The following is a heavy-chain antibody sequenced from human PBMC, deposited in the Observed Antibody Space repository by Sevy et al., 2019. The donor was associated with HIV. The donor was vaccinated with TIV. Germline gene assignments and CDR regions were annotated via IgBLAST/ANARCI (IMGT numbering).Heavy chain of an antibody. Sequence: GGSLRLSCAASGFTVSSNYMSWVRQAPGKGLEWVSVIYSGGSTYYADSVKGRFTISRDNSKNTLYLQMNSLRAEDTAVYYCARLHPVTFGAVDAFDIWGQGTMVTVSS. CDR1: GFTVSSNY. J-gene: IGHJ3*02. CDR3: ARLHPVTFGAVDAFDI. V-gene: IGHV3-53*01. CDR2: IYSGGST. D-gene: IGHD3-16*01.